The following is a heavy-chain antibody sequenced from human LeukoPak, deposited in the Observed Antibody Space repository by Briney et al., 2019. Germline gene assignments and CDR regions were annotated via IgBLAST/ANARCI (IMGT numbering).Heavy chain of an antibody. D-gene: IGHD3-10*01. CDR1: GYTFTGYY. CDR3: ARLRSRRLLWFGELFY. J-gene: IGHJ4*02. CDR2: INPNSGGT. V-gene: IGHV1-2*02. Sequence: ASVKVSCKASGYTFTGYYMHWVRQASGQGLEWMGWINPNSGGTNYAQKFQGRVTMTRDTSISTAYMELSRLRSDDTAVYYCARLRSRRLLWFGELFYWGQGTLVTVSS.